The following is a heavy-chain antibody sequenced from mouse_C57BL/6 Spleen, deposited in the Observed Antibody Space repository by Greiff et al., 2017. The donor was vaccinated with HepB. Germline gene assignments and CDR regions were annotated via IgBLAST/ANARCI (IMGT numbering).Heavy chain of an antibody. CDR2: ISSGGSDT. CDR3: ARQYYCIIDYFGY. D-gene: IGHD1-1*01. Sequence: EVMLVESGGDLVKPGGSLKLSCAASGFTFSRYGMSWVRQTPDKRLEWVATISSGGSDTYYPDSVKGRLPISRDKAKNTLYLQMSSLKSEDTAMYDGARQYYCIIDYFGYWGQGTTLTVSS. V-gene: IGHV5-6*02. J-gene: IGHJ2*01. CDR1: GFTFSRYG.